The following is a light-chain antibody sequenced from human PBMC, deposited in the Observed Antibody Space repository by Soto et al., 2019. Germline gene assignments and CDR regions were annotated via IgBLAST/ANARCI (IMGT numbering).Light chain of an antibody. V-gene: IGKV1-5*03. CDR3: QQYNSYSET. CDR2: EAS. CDR1: QSISTW. Sequence: DIQMTQSPSTLSASGGDRVTITCRASQSISTWLAWYQQKSGKAPKLLIYEASSLGSGVPSRFSGSGSGTEFTLTISSLQPDDFATYYCQQYNSYSETFGQGTKVDIK. J-gene: IGKJ1*01.